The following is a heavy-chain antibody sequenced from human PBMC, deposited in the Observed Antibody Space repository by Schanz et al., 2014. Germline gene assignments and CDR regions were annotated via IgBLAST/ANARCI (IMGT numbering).Heavy chain of an antibody. CDR1: GFSFSDHA. Sequence: EVELVESGGGLVQPGGSLRLSCAASGFSFSDHAMDWVRQAAGKGLEWVGRVRKKEFSDDTEEYAASVRGRFTISRDDSKNVVNLQMNGLKTEDTAVYCCVREGSTTPVAGLRSFDWLGRFDYWGQGALVTVSS. J-gene: IGHJ4*02. CDR2: VRKKEFSDDTE. V-gene: IGHV3-72*01. D-gene: IGHD3-9*01. CDR3: VREGSTTPVAGLRSFDWLGRFDY.